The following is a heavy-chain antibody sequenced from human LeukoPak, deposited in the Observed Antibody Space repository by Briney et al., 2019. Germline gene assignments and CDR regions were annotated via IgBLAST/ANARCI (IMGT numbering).Heavy chain of an antibody. CDR2: ISYDGSNK. D-gene: IGHD6-13*01. Sequence: PGRSLRLSCAASGFTFSSYAMHWVRQAPGKGLEWVAVISYDGSNKYYADSVKGRFTISRDNSKNTLYLQMNSLRAEDTAVYYCARQPFSTRIAAAGTEYFQHWAQGTLVTVSS. J-gene: IGHJ1*01. V-gene: IGHV3-30-3*01. CDR3: ARQPFSTRIAAAGTEYFQH. CDR1: GFTFSSYA.